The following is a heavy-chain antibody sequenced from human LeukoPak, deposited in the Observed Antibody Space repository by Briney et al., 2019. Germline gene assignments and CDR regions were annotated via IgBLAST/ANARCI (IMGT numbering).Heavy chain of an antibody. D-gene: IGHD4-23*01. Sequence: GVSLRLSCAASGFTVSSNYTNWVRQAPGKGLEWVSVIDSGGITYHAESVKGRFTISRDNSKNTLYLQMNSLRAEDTAVYYCARDRWGYWYFDLWGRGTLVTVSP. CDR3: ARDRWGYWYFDL. J-gene: IGHJ2*01. CDR1: GFTVSSNY. CDR2: IDSGGIT. V-gene: IGHV3-53*01.